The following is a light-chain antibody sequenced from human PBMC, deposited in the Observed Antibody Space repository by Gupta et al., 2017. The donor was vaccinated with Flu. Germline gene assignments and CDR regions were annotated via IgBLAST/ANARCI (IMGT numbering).Light chain of an antibody. V-gene: IGKV1-33*01. J-gene: IGKJ1*01. CDR3: QHNTCLPCT. Sequence: NLKTGLPSRFSGGGSGTDFILTITSLQPEDVATYYCQHNTCLPCTFGQGTHVEVK.